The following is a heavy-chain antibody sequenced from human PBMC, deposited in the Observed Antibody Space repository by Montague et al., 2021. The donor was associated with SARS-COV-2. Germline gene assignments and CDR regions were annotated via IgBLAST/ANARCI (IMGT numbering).Heavy chain of an antibody. CDR2: ITGTSSLV. V-gene: IGHV3-48*02. Sequence: SLSLSCAASGFTFSLYSMNWVRQAPGKGLEWVSYITGTSSLVHYADSVKGRFTISRDNAQNSLYLQMNSLRDEDTAVYYCARSTGHFDYWGLGTLVTVSS. CDR3: ARSTGHFDY. J-gene: IGHJ4*02. CDR1: GFTFSLYS. D-gene: IGHD7-27*01.